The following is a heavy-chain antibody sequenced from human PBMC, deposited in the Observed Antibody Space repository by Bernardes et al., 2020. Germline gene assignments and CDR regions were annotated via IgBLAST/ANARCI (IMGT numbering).Heavy chain of an antibody. CDR2: ISAYNGNT. V-gene: IGHV1-18*01. J-gene: IGHJ4*02. Sequence: SLKVSCKASGYTFTSYGISWVRQAPGQGLEWMGWISAYNGNTNYAQKLQGRVTMTTDTSTSTAYMELRSLRSDDTAVYYCARLYYDILTGYYTPFFDYWGQGTLVTVSS. CDR3: ARLYYDILTGYYTPFFDY. D-gene: IGHD3-9*01. CDR1: GYTFTSYG.